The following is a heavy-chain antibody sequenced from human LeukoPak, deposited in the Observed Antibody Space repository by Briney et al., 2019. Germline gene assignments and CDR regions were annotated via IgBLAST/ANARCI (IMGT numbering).Heavy chain of an antibody. CDR3: AELGITMIGGV. J-gene: IGHJ6*04. CDR1: GFTFSSYG. D-gene: IGHD3-10*02. CDR2: IKQDGSEK. V-gene: IGHV3-7*01. Sequence: GGSLRLSCAASGFTFSSYGMTWVRQAPGKGLEWVANIKQDGSEKYYVDSVKGRFTISRDNAKNSLYLQMNSLRAEDTAVYYCAELGITMIGGVWGKGTTVTISS.